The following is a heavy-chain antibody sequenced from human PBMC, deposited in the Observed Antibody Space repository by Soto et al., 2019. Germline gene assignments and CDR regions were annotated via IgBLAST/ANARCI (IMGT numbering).Heavy chain of an antibody. D-gene: IGHD2-2*01. J-gene: IGHJ5*02. V-gene: IGHV1-69*08. CDR3: ARDCSSTSCYAYP. CDR1: GGTFSSYT. Sequence: QVQLVQSGAEVKKPGSSVKVSCKASGGTFSSYTISWVRQAPGQGLEWMGRIIPILGIANYAQKFQGRVTITADKSQSTAYMELSSLRSEDTAVYYCARDCSSTSCYAYPWGQGTLVTVSS. CDR2: IIPILGIA.